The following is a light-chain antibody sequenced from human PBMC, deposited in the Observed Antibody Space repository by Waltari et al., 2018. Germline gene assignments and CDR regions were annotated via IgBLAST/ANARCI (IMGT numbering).Light chain of an antibody. CDR2: NVS. Sequence: QSAVTQPVSVSGSPGQSITLSCAGSSSDIGAFKYVSWYQQHPGDAPKVIIYNVSERPSGVSNRVSGSESGNTASLTISGLQTEDEADYYCTAHGPGSATIFGTGTRVSVL. CDR3: TAHGPGSATI. CDR1: SSDIGAFKY. J-gene: IGLJ1*01. V-gene: IGLV2-14*03.